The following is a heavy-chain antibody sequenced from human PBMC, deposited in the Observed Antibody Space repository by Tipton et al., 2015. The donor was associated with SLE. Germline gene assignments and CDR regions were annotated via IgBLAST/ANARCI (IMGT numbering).Heavy chain of an antibody. D-gene: IGHD6-13*01. J-gene: IGHJ4*02. Sequence: LRLSCTVSGGSISSSSYYWGWIRQPPGKGLEWIGSIYYSGSTYYNPSLKSRVTISVDTSKNQFSLKLSSVTAADTAVYYCANWRWAAAGKGSFDYWGQGTLVPVSS. CDR2: IYYSGST. V-gene: IGHV4-39*07. CDR3: ANWRWAAAGKGSFDY. CDR1: GGSISSSSYY.